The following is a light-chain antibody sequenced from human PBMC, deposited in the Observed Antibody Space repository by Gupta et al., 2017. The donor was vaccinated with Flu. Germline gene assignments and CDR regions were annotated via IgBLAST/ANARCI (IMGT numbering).Light chain of an antibody. CDR1: RNINNY. CDR3: KQGYSAPVT. CDR2: AAS. V-gene: IGKV1-39*01. J-gene: IGKJ1*01. Sequence: DIQMTQSPSSLSASVGDRVTITCRTSRNINNYLDWYQQKSGKAPELLIYAASTLPTGVPSRFSGSGSGTDFTLTISSLQREDFTTYYCKQGYSAPVTFGQGTKVEV.